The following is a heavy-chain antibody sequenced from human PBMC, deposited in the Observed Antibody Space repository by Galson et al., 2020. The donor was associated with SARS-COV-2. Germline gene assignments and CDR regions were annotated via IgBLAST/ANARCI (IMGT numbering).Heavy chain of an antibody. CDR2: IRSKAYGGTT. CDR3: TRGYSGSPLDAFDI. Sequence: GESLKISCTASGFTFGDYAMSWVRQAPGKGLEWVGFIRSKAYGGTTEYAASVKGRFTISRDDSKSIAYLQMNSLKTEDTAVYYCTRGYSGSPLDAFDIWGQGTMVTVSS. CDR1: GFTFGDYA. V-gene: IGHV3-49*04. J-gene: IGHJ3*02. D-gene: IGHD1-26*01.